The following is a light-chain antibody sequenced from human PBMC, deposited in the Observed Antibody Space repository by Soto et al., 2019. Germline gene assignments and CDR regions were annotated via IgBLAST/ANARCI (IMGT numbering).Light chain of an antibody. CDR1: SSDIGGYNY. CDR2: AVS. V-gene: IGLV2-14*01. J-gene: IGLJ2*01. Sequence: QSALTQPASVSGSPGQSITISCTGTSSDIGGYNYVSWYQQYPGKAPRLLIYAVSNRPSGVSDRFSGSKSGNTASLTISGLQVEDEAHYYCCSYGGRILVIFGEGTKVTVL. CDR3: CSYGGRILVI.